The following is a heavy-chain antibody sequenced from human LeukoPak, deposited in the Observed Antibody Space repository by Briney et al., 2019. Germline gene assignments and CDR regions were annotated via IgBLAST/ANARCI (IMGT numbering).Heavy chain of an antibody. V-gene: IGHV3-7*01. D-gene: IGHD2-2*01. Sequence: GGSLRLSCAASGFIFSSYWMSWVRQAPGKGLHWVANIKEEGSEKYYGDSVKGRFTISRDNAKNSMYMQTNSLRAEDTVFFFQAEDGIRYCSSTSCPAQYYGVDVWGKGTTVTVSS. CDR1: GFIFSSYW. CDR2: IKEEGSEK. J-gene: IGHJ6*04. CDR3: AEDGIRYCSSTSCPAQYYGVDV.